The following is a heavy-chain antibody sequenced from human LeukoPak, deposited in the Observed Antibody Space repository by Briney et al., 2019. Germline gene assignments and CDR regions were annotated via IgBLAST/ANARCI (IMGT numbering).Heavy chain of an antibody. CDR1: GFTFSSYS. CDR3: SKGQGEGSSWQALDY. CDR2: ISSSGSTI. V-gene: IGHV3-48*01. D-gene: IGHD6-13*01. Sequence: GGSLRLSCAASGFTFSSYSMNWVRQAPGKGLEWVSYISSSGSTIYYADSVKGRFTISRDNAKNSLYLQMNSLRAEDTAVYYCSKGQGEGSSWQALDYWGQGTLVTVSS. J-gene: IGHJ4*02.